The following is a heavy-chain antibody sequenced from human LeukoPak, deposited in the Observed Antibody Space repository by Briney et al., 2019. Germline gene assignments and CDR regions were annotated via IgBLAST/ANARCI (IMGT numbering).Heavy chain of an antibody. D-gene: IGHD3-3*01. Sequence: GGSLRLSCAVSGFTFRDYAMSWVRQAPGKGLEWVSAISGSGGSTYYADSVKGRFTISRDNSKNTLYLQMNSLRAEDTAVYYCAKSTVLRFLGVFDYWGQGTLVTVSS. V-gene: IGHV3-23*01. CDR1: GFTFRDYA. J-gene: IGHJ4*02. CDR2: ISGSGGST. CDR3: AKSTVLRFLGVFDY.